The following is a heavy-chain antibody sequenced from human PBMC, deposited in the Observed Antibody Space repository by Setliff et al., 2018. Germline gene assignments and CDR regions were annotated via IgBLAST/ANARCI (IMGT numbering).Heavy chain of an antibody. V-gene: IGHV3-21*01. CDR3: ARGSGYLTSFYYYYYGMDV. J-gene: IGHJ6*02. D-gene: IGHD5-12*01. CDR1: GFTFSSYS. Sequence: PGGSLRLSCVASGFTFSSYSMNWVRQAPGKGLEWVSSISSSSSYIYYADSVKGRFTISRDNAKNSLYLQMNSLRAEDTAVYYCARGSGYLTSFYYYYYGMDVWGQGTTVTVSS. CDR2: ISSSSSYI.